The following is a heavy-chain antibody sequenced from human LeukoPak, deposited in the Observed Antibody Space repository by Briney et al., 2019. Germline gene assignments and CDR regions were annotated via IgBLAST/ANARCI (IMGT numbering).Heavy chain of an antibody. D-gene: IGHD3-22*01. CDR2: IIPILGIA. V-gene: IGHV1-69*04. CDR1: GGTFSSYA. J-gene: IGHJ6*02. Sequence: GASVTVSCKASGGTFSSYAISWVRQAPGQGLEWMGRIIPILGIANYAQKFQGRVTITADKSTSTAYMELSSLRSEDTAVYYCARVSYYDSSGYFDLYYYYGMDVWGQGTTVTVSS. CDR3: ARVSYYDSSGYFDLYYYYGMDV.